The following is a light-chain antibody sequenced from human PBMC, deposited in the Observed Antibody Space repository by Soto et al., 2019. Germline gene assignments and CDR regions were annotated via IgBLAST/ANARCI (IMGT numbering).Light chain of an antibody. CDR3: QQFNDFPLT. CDR2: DAS. Sequence: IQLTQSPSSLSASVGDRVTITCRAGQDISSALAWYQQKPGKAPKLLLYDASSLDAGVPSRFSGSGSGADFTLSSTSLRPEDFATYYSQQFNDFPLTVGGGTKVQIK. V-gene: IGKV1D-13*01. J-gene: IGKJ4*02. CDR1: QDISSA.